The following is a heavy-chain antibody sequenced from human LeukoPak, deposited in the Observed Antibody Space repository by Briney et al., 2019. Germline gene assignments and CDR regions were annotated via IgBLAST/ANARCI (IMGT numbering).Heavy chain of an antibody. CDR1: GGSISSYY. Sequence: SETLSLTCTVSGGSISSYYWSWIRQPAGKGLEWIGRIYTSGSTNYNPSLKSRVTMSVGTSKNQFSLKLSSVTAADTAVYYCARERGGVVVVIGSWFDPWGQGTLVTVSS. D-gene: IGHD3-22*01. CDR2: IYTSGST. V-gene: IGHV4-4*07. J-gene: IGHJ5*02. CDR3: ARERGGVVVVIGSWFDP.